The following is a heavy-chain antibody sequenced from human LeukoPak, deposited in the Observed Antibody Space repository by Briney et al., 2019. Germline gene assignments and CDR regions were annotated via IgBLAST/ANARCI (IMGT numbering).Heavy chain of an antibody. CDR3: ARDSSGFPWWI. J-gene: IGHJ4*01. CDR1: GYTFSNFG. V-gene: IGHV1-18*01. D-gene: IGHD6-25*01. Sequence: GASVKVSCKASGYTFSNFGISWVRQAPGQGLEWMGWISTYNGNTNYAQKFQRRLTMTTDTSKNTAYMELRSLTSDDTAVYYCARDSSGFPWWIWGQGTLVTVSS. CDR2: ISTYNGNT.